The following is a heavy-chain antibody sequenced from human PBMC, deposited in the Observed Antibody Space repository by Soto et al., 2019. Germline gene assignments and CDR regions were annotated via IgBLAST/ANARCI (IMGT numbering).Heavy chain of an antibody. CDR3: ARDRGYYDSRSDY. CDR1: GFNFNNYW. CDR2: IKQDGSEK. V-gene: IGHV3-7*01. D-gene: IGHD3-22*01. J-gene: IGHJ4*02. Sequence: GGSLRLSCAASGFNFNNYWMNWVRQAPGKGLEWVANIKQDGSEKYYVDSVKGRFTISRDNAKNSLYLQMNSLRAEDTAVYYCARDRGYYDSRSDYWGQGTLVTVSS.